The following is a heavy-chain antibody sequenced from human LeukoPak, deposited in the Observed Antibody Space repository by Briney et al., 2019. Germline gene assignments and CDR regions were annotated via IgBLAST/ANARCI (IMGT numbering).Heavy chain of an antibody. J-gene: IGHJ4*02. CDR3: ASSSPLD. Sequence: SETLSLTCAVYGGSFSGYYWSWIRQPPGKGLEWIGEINHSGSTNYNPSLQSRVTISVDTSKNQFSLKLSSVTAADTAVYYCASSSPLDWGQGTLVTVSS. V-gene: IGHV4-34*01. CDR1: GGSFSGYY. CDR2: INHSGST.